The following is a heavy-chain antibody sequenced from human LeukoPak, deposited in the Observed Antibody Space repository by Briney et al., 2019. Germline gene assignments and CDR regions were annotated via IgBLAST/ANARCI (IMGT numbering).Heavy chain of an antibody. CDR1: GFTFSSYG. CDR2: ISYDGSNK. J-gene: IGHJ4*02. CDR3: ARLVRGALDY. D-gene: IGHD3-10*01. Sequence: GRSLRLSCAASGFTFSSYGMHWVRQAPGKGLEWVAVISYDGSNKYYADSVKGRFTISRDNSKNTLYLQMNSLRAEDTAVYYCARLVRGALDYWGQGTLVTVSS. V-gene: IGHV3-30*03.